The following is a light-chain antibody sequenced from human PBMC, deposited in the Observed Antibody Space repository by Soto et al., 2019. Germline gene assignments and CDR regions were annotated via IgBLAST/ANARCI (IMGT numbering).Light chain of an antibody. CDR2: DAS. CDR3: QHRSNWLA. V-gene: IGKV3-11*01. J-gene: IGKJ4*01. CDR1: QSVSSY. Sequence: EIVLTQSPATLSLSPGERATLSCRASQSVSSYLAWYQQKPGQAPRLLIYDASNRATGIPARFSGSGSGTDFTLTITSLEPEDFAVYYCQHRSNWLALGGRTKVEIK.